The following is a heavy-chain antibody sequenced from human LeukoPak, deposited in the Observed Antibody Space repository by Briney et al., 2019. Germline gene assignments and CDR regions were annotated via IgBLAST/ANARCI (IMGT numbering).Heavy chain of an antibody. CDR2: IYPGDSDT. CDR3: ARLIGDYPYFDY. V-gene: IGHV5-51*01. D-gene: IGHD4-17*01. Sequence: GEALKISCKASGYSFTINWIAWVRPVPGQGLEWMGIIYPGDSDTRYSPSFQGQVTISADKSISTAYLQWSSLKASDTAMYYCARLIGDYPYFDYWGQGTLVTVSS. CDR1: GYSFTINW. J-gene: IGHJ4*02.